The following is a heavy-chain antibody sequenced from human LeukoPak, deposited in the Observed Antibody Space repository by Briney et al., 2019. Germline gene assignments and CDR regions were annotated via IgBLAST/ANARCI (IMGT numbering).Heavy chain of an antibody. CDR1: GYTFTNYY. J-gene: IGHJ6*02. V-gene: IGHV1-46*01. D-gene: IGHD2-15*01. CDR2: INPSGGST. CDR3: ARVSGYCSGGSCYGLPSHGMDV. Sequence: AASVNVSFKASGYTFTNYYIHWVRQAPGQGLEWMGIINPSGGSTSSAQKFQGRVTMTRDTSTSTVYMEMSSLRSEDTAVYYCARVSGYCSGGSCYGLPSHGMDVWGQGTTVTVSS.